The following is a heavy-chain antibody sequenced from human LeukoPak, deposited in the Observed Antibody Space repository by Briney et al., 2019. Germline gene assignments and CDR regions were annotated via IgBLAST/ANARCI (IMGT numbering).Heavy chain of an antibody. CDR2: IYSGGTT. Sequence: GGSLRLSCGASGFTVSSNYMSWVRQAPGKGLEWVSIIYSGGTTYYADSVEGRFTISRDNSKNTLYLQMNGLRAEDTAVYYCARDLSKGYSDAFDIWGQGTMVTVSS. CDR1: GFTVSSNY. J-gene: IGHJ3*02. V-gene: IGHV3-66*01. CDR3: ARDLSKGYSDAFDI. D-gene: IGHD2-15*01.